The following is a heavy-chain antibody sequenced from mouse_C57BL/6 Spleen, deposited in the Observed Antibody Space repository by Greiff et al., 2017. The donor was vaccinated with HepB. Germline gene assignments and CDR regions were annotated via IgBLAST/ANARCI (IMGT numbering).Heavy chain of an antibody. V-gene: IGHV1-69*01. CDR2: IDPSDSYT. CDR3: ARGAYYYGSSYAWFAY. J-gene: IGHJ3*01. Sequence: QVQLQHPGAELVMPGASVKLSCKASGYTFTSYWMHWVKQRPGQGLEWIGEIDPSDSYTNYNQKFKGKSTLTVDKSSSTAYMQLSSLTSEDSAVYYCARGAYYYGSSYAWFAYWGQGTLVTVSA. D-gene: IGHD1-1*01. CDR1: GYTFTSYW.